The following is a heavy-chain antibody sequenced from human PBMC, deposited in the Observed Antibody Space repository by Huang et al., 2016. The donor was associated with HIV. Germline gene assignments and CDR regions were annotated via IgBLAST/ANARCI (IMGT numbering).Heavy chain of an antibody. CDR1: GGSFSRYY. V-gene: IGHV4-34*01. J-gene: IGHJ6*02. CDR2: IRQSGST. CDR3: ARAPAGNDYSLYNYYGLDI. Sequence: QGRLQQWGAGLLKPSETLSLTCAVYGGSFSRYYWTWVRQPPGKGLEWFGEIRQSGSTNYNASLESRVTISGDTSKNQFSLRLTSVTAADTATYFCARAPAGNDYSLYNYYGLDIWGQGTTVTVSS. D-gene: IGHD2-15*01.